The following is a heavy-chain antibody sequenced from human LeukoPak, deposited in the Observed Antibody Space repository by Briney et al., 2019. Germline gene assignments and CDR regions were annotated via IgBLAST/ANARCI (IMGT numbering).Heavy chain of an antibody. D-gene: IGHD5-18*01. CDR3: ARDYTAMADYYYGMDV. J-gene: IGHJ6*02. Sequence: ASVKVSCKASGYTFTGYYMHWVRQAPGQGLEWMGGIIPIFGTANYAQKFQGRVTITADKSTSTAYMELSSLRSEDTAVYYCARDYTAMADYYYGMDVWGQGTTVTVSS. CDR1: GYTFTGYY. V-gene: IGHV1-69*06. CDR2: IIPIFGTA.